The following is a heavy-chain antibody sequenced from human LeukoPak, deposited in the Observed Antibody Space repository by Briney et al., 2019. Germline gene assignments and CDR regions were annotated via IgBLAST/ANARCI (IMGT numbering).Heavy chain of an antibody. Sequence: GGSLRLSCAASGFTYSHYGMHWVRQAPGKGLEGVAVIWSDGTGKYYSDAVKGRFTISRDNSRNTLDLQMDSLRGDDTAVYYCARDAERGFDYSNSLKYWGQGTLVTVSS. CDR2: IWSDGTGK. CDR3: ARDAERGFDYSNSLKY. CDR1: GFTYSHYG. V-gene: IGHV3-33*08. J-gene: IGHJ4*02. D-gene: IGHD4-11*01.